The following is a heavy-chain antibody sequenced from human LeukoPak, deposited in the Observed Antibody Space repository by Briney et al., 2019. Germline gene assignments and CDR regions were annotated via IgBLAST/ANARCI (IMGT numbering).Heavy chain of an antibody. J-gene: IGHJ3*02. CDR1: GGSISSGSYY. V-gene: IGHV4-61*02. CDR3: ARGPYSYDSSGAFDI. Sequence: LSETLSLTCTVSGGSISSGSYYWSWIRQPAGKGLEWIGRISSSGSTNYNPSLKSRVTISVDTSKNQFSLKLSSVTAADTAVYFCARGPYSYDSSGAFDIWGQGTMVTVSS. D-gene: IGHD3-22*01. CDR2: ISSSGST.